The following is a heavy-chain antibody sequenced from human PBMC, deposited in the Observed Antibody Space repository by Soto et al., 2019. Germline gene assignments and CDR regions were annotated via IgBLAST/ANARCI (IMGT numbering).Heavy chain of an antibody. CDR3: ARDDRPEVGGQQLIYDAFDI. V-gene: IGHV1-18*01. CDR1: GYTFTSYG. CDR2: ISAYNGNT. D-gene: IGHD6-13*01. J-gene: IGHJ3*02. Sequence: ASVKVSCKASGYTFTSYGISWVRQAPGQGLEWMGWISAYNGNTNYAQKLQGRVTMTTDTSTSTAYMKLRSLRSDETAVYYCARDDRPEVGGQQLIYDAFDIWGQGTMVTVSS.